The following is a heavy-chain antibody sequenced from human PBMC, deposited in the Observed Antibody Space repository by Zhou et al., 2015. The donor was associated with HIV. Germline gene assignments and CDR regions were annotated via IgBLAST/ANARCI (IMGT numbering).Heavy chain of an antibody. CDR2: INPSGGST. Sequence: QVQLVQSGAEVKKPGSSVKVSCKASGYTFTSYYMHWVRQAPGQGLEWMGIINPSGGSTSYAQKFQGRVSMTRDKSTSTVYMALTSLRSEDTAVYYCAKAVTGSDWGFDYWGQGTLVTVSS. V-gene: IGHV1-46*01. CDR3: AKAVTGSDWGFDY. D-gene: IGHD6-19*01. CDR1: GYTFTSYY. J-gene: IGHJ4*02.